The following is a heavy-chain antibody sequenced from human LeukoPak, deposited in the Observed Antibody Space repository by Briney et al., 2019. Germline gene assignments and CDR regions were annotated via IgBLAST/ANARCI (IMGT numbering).Heavy chain of an antibody. V-gene: IGHV3-23*01. J-gene: IGHJ4*02. CDR1: GFTFSSYA. CDR2: ISGSGGST. D-gene: IGHD3-3*01. CDR3: AKDLRFLEWFFDY. Sequence: GGSLRLSCAASGFTFSSYAMSWVRQAPGKGLEWVSAISGSGGSTYYTDSVKGRFTISRDNSKNTLYLQMNSLRAEDTAVYYCAKDLRFLEWFFDYWGQGTLVTVSS.